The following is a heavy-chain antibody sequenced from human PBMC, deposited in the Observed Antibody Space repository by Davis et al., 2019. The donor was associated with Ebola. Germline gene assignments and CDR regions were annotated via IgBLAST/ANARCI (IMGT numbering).Heavy chain of an antibody. D-gene: IGHD6-13*01. V-gene: IGHV4-34*01. CDR2: INHSGST. Sequence: GSLRLSCAASGFTFSNYDMHWVRQPPGKGLEWIGEINHSGSTNYNPSLKSRVTISVDTSKNQFSLKLSSVTAADTAVYYCARGRGSSWSRAGRFDYWGQGTLVTVSS. CDR1: GFTFSNYD. CDR3: ARGRGSSWSRAGRFDY. J-gene: IGHJ4*02.